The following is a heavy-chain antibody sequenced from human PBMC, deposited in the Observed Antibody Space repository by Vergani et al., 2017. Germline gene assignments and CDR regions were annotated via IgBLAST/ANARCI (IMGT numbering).Heavy chain of an antibody. Sequence: QVQLQESGPGLVKPSGTLSLTCAVSGGSISSSNWWSWVRHPPGKGLEWIGEIYHSGSTNYHPSLKRRVTIPVDKSKNQFSLKLSSVTAADTAVYYCARILHDGDYASTYYYYCMDVWGQGPTVTVSS. J-gene: IGHJ6*02. CDR2: IYHSGST. CDR1: GGSISSSNW. V-gene: IGHV4-4*02. D-gene: IGHD4-17*01. CDR3: ARILHDGDYASTYYYYCMDV.